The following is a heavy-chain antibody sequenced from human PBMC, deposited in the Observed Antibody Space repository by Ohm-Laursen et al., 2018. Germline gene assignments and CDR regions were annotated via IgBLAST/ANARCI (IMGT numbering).Heavy chain of an antibody. CDR2: ISETGSHI. CDR3: ASGLYSSSWYMEEDY. D-gene: IGHD6-13*01. J-gene: IGHJ4*02. Sequence: SLRLSCAASGFTLSSYDMNWVRQAPGKGLEWISYISETGSHIYDADSMRGRFTVARDNAKNSLYLQMNSLRAEDTAVYYCASGLYSSSWYMEEDYWGQGTLVTVSS. CDR1: GFTLSSYD. V-gene: IGHV3-21*01.